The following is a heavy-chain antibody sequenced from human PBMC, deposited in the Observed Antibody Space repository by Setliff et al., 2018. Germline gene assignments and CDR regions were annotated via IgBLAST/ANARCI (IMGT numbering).Heavy chain of an antibody. V-gene: IGHV3-7*03. CDR3: ARGEYDNFWRGHSGYFDY. CDR2: IKQDGGET. D-gene: IGHD3-3*01. J-gene: IGHJ4*02. Sequence: GSLRLSCVASGFNFRDYWMGWVRQAPGKGLEWVANIKQDGGETSYVDSVKGRFTISRDTAKRSVYLQMSSLRADDTAVYYCARGEYDNFWRGHSGYFDYWGQGALVTVSS. CDR1: GFNFRDYW.